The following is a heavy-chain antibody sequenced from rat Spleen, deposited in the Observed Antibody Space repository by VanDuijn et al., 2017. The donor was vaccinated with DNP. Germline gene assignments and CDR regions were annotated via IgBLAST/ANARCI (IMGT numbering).Heavy chain of an antibody. V-gene: IGHV8S18*01. CDR3: ARSRGSGYYFDY. D-gene: IGHD4-3*01. J-gene: IGHJ2*01. Sequence: QVTLKESGPGMLQPSKTLSLTCSFSGFSLSTSGMVVSWIRQPSGKSLEWLAAIEWDGDEFYNPSLQSRLTVSRDISNTQVFLKITSVDIADTATFFCARSRGSGYYFDYWGQGVMVTVSS. CDR1: GFSLSTSGMV. CDR2: IEWDGDE.